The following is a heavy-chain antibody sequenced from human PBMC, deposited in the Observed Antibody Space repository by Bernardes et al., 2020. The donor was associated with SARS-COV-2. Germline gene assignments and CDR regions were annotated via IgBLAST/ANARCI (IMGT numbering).Heavy chain of an antibody. D-gene: IGHD3-9*01. CDR3: AKEGNDILTGYYFARYFDY. V-gene: IGHV3-23*01. CDR2: ISGSGGST. CDR1: GFTFSSYA. Sequence: GGSLRLSCAASGFTFSSYAMSWVRQAPGKWLEWVSAISGSGGSTYYADSVKVRLTISRDNSKNTLYLQMNSLRAEDTAVYYCAKEGNDILTGYYFARYFDYWGQGTLVTVSS. J-gene: IGHJ4*02.